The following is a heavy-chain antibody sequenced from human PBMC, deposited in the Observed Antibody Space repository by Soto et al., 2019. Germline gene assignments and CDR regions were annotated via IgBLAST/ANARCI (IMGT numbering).Heavy chain of an antibody. CDR2: IYWDDDK. V-gene: IGHV2-5*02. J-gene: IGHJ4*02. Sequence: QITLKESGPTLVKPTQTLTLTCAFSGFSLTTRAVGVGWIRQPPGKALEWLAVIYWDDDKRYSPSLKSRVSITXDXRKKQVVLTLTNMDHVDPATYYCAHTATSGTWAFDYWGQGILVTVSS. CDR3: AHTATSGTWAFDY. CDR1: GFSLTTRAVG. D-gene: IGHD1-26*01.